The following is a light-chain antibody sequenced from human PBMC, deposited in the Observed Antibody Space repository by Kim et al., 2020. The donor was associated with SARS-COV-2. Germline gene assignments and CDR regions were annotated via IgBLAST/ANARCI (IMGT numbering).Light chain of an antibody. CDR2: AAS. CDR1: QSISSY. V-gene: IGKV1-39*01. J-gene: IGKJ1*01. Sequence: ASVGDRVTLSCRARQSISSYLTWYQQKPGKAPKLLIYAASSLQSGVPSRFSGSGSGTDFTLTISSLQPEDFATYYCQQSYSTPWAFGQGTKVDIK. CDR3: QQSYSTPWA.